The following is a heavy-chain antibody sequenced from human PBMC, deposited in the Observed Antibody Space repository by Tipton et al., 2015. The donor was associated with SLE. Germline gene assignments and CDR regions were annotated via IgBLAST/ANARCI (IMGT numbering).Heavy chain of an antibody. D-gene: IGHD2-15*01. V-gene: IGHV4-28*03. CDR2: RFYSGYS. Sequence: TLSLTCAVSGYSISTSDSNWWGWIRQPPGKGLEWIGRFYSGYSDYNPSLNSRVTMSVDRSRNQLSLKLSSVTAADTAVYYCARVAQGTLTVYSIDYWGQGTLVTVSS. CDR3: ARVAQGTLTVYSIDY. J-gene: IGHJ4*02. CDR1: GYSISTSDSNW.